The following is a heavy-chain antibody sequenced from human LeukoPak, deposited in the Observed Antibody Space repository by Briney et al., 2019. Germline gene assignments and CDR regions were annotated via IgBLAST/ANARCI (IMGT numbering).Heavy chain of an antibody. CDR1: GGTFSSYT. J-gene: IGHJ6*02. V-gene: IGHV1-69*08. CDR3: AHSGSYYQYYYGMDV. Sequence: ASVKVSCKASGGTFSSYTISWVRQAPGQGLEWMGRIIPILGTANYAQKFQGRVTITADKSTSTAYMELSSLRSEDTAVYYCAHSGSYYQYYYGMDVWGQGTTVTVSS. CDR2: IIPILGTA. D-gene: IGHD3-10*01.